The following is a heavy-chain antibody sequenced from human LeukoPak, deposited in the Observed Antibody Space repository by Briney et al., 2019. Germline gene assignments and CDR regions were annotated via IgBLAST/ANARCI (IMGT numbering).Heavy chain of an antibody. CDR2: VYTTGST. CDR3: ARHEARAFDC. Sequence: SETLSLTCTVSGGSMSPFYWSWIRQPPGKGLEWIGYVYTTGSTKYNPSLNSRVAISVDTSKNHFSLKLRSVTAADTAVYFCARHEARAFDCWGQGTLVTVSS. D-gene: IGHD3-10*01. CDR1: GGSMSPFY. J-gene: IGHJ4*02. V-gene: IGHV4-4*09.